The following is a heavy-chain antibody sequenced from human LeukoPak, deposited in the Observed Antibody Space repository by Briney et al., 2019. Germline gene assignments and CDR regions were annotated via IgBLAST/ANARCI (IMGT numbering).Heavy chain of an antibody. V-gene: IGHV1-8*01. CDR1: GYTFTSYD. CDR3: AREGGNYPYYYYGMDV. J-gene: IGHJ6*02. Sequence: ASVKVSCKASGYTFTSYDINWVRQATGQGLEWMGWMNPNSGNTGYAQKFQGRVTMTRNTSISTAYMELSSLRSEDTAVYYCAREGGNYPYYYYGMDVRGQGTTVTVSS. CDR2: MNPNSGNT. D-gene: IGHD1-7*01.